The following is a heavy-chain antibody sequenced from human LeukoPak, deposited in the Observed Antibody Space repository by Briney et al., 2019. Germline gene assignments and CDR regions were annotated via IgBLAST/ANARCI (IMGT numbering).Heavy chain of an antibody. D-gene: IGHD6-13*01. J-gene: IGHJ4*02. V-gene: IGHV3-23*01. CDR3: AKLGKGSSSSPENLYFDY. CDR2: ISGSGGST. Sequence: GGSLRLSCAASGFTFSSYAMSWVRQAPGKGLEWVSAISGSGGSTYYADSVKGRFTISRDNSKNTLYLQMNSLRAEDTAVYYCAKLGKGSSSSPENLYFDYWGQGTLVTVSS. CDR1: GFTFSSYA.